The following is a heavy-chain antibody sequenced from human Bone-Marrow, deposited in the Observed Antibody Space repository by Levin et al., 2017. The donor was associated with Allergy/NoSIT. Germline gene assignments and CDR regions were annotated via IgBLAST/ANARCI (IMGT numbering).Heavy chain of an antibody. CDR2: AFYTGTT. CDR3: AREFDYRLFDF. V-gene: IGHV4-59*02. CDR1: GGPVSGYY. D-gene: IGHD3-9*01. J-gene: IGHJ4*02. Sequence: ASETLSLTCTVAGGPVSGYYWSWIRQPPGKGLEWIGYAFYTGTTNYNPSLKSRLSISVDTSKNQISLKLSSVTAADPAVYYCAREFDYRLFDFWGQGTLVTGSS.